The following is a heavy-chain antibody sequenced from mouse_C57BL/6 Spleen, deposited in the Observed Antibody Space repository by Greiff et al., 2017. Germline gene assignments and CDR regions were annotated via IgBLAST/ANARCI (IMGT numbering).Heavy chain of an antibody. CDR1: GYTFTSYW. CDR2: IDPSDSET. D-gene: IGHD1-1*01. CDR3: AREIYYGSSYSYAMDY. Sequence: QVQLQQPGAELVRPGSSVKLSCKASGYTFTSYWMHWVKQRPIQGLEWIGNIDPSDSETHYNQKFKDKATLTVDKSSSTAYMQLSSLTSEDSAVYYCAREIYYGSSYSYAMDYWGQGTSVTVSS. V-gene: IGHV1-52*01. J-gene: IGHJ4*01.